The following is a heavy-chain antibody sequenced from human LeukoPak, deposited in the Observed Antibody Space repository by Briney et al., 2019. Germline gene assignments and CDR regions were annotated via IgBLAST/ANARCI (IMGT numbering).Heavy chain of an antibody. J-gene: IGHJ4*02. V-gene: IGHV3-21*01. Sequence: PGGSLRLSCTTSGFTLSSFKMTWVRQAPGKGLEWVASISPSGSYISYADSLKGRVTVSRDNAKHSVFLQMSSLRAEDTAVYYCARDLTGGEYFDSWGQGTLVSVSS. CDR1: GFTLSSFK. CDR2: ISPSGSYI. D-gene: IGHD3-16*01. CDR3: ARDLTGGEYFDS.